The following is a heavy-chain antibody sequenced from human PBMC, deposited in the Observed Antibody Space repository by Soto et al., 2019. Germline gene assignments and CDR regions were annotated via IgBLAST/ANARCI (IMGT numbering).Heavy chain of an antibody. J-gene: IGHJ6*02. Sequence: SVYVYWKASGGTFSSYAISWVRQAPGQGLEWMGGIIPIFGTANYAQKFQGRVTITADESTSTAYMELSSLRSEDTAVYYCARDTYYYDSSGYQGPPYHYGMDVWGQGTTVTVSS. CDR3: ARDTYYYDSSGYQGPPYHYGMDV. CDR2: IIPIFGTA. CDR1: GGTFSSYA. V-gene: IGHV1-69*13. D-gene: IGHD3-22*01.